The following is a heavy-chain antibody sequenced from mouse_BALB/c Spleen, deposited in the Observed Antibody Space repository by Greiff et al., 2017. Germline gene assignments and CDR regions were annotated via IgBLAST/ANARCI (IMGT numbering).Heavy chain of an antibody. J-gene: IGHJ2*01. D-gene: IGHD4-1*01. CDR3: ARSRWDPYYFDY. Sequence: VKLQQSGAELAKPGASVKMSCKASGYTFTSYWMHWVKQRPGQGLEWIGYINPSTGYTEYNQKFKDKATLTADKSSSTAYMQLSSLTSEDSAVYYCARSRWDPYYFDYWGQGTTLTVSS. CDR1: GYTFTSYW. V-gene: IGHV1-7*01. CDR2: INPSTGYT.